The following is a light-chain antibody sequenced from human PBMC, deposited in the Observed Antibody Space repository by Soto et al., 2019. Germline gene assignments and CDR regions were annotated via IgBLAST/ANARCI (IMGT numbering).Light chain of an antibody. CDR1: SSDVGGYNY. Sequence: QSVLTQPASGSGSPGQSITISCTGTSSDVGGYNYVSWYQQHPGKAPKLMIYDVSNRPSGVSNRFSGSKSGNTASLTISGLQAEDEADYYCSSYRSSSTLYVFGTGTKVTVL. CDR2: DVS. V-gene: IGLV2-14*01. J-gene: IGLJ1*01. CDR3: SSYRSSSTLYV.